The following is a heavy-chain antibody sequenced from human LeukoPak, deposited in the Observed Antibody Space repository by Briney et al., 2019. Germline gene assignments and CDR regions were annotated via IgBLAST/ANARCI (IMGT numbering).Heavy chain of an antibody. Sequence: QTGGSLRLSCAASGSTFSNFWMSWVRQAPEKGLEWVANIKQDGRVKQYVDSMKGRFTISRDNAKNSLYLQMNSLRVEDTAVYYCARDRDDGGFEYWGQGTLVTVSS. V-gene: IGHV3-7*01. CDR2: IKQDGRVK. J-gene: IGHJ4*02. D-gene: IGHD4-23*01. CDR3: ARDRDDGGFEY. CDR1: GSTFSNFW.